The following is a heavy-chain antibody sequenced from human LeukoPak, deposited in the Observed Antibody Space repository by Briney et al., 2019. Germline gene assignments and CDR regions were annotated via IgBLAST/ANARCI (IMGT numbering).Heavy chain of an antibody. D-gene: IGHD3-3*01. CDR2: ISGNNGHT. Sequence: ASVKVSCKASGYTFTTYGISWVRQAPGQGLEWMGWISGNNGHTNYAQRLQGRVTMTTDTSTSTAYMEMRSLRSDDTAIYYCARDSGITVFGVVNNYHYGMDVWGQGTTVTVPS. J-gene: IGHJ6*02. CDR1: GYTFTTYG. V-gene: IGHV1-18*01. CDR3: ARDSGITVFGVVNNYHYGMDV.